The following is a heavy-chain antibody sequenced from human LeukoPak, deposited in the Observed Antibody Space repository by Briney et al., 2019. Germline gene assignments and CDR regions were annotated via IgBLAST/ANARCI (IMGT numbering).Heavy chain of an antibody. D-gene: IGHD3-3*01. CDR3: ARHVYFDFWSGYYPRDPFGI. CDR1: GGSFSGYY. J-gene: IGHJ3*02. Sequence: PSETLSLTCAAYGGSFSGYYWSWIRQPPGKGLEWIGEINHSGSTNYNPSLKSRVTLSVDTSKTQFSLKLSSVTAADTAVYYCARHVYFDFWSGYYPRDPFGIWGQGTMVTVSS. V-gene: IGHV4-34*01. CDR2: INHSGST.